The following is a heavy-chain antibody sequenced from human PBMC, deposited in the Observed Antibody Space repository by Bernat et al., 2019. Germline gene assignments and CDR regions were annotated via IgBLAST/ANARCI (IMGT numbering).Heavy chain of an antibody. Sequence: MQLVESGGVVVQPGGSLRLSCAASGFTFDDYAMHWVRQAPGKGLEWVSLISWDGGSTYYADSVKGRFTISRDNSKNSLYLQMNSLRAEDTALYYCAKDMSVAGLYYYYYGMDVWGQGTTVTVSS. J-gene: IGHJ6*02. CDR2: ISWDGGST. CDR3: AKDMSVAGLYYYYYGMDV. CDR1: GFTFDDYA. D-gene: IGHD6-19*01. V-gene: IGHV3-43D*04.